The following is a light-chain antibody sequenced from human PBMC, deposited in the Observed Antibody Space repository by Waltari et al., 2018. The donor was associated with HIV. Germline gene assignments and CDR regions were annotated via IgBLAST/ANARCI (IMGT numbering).Light chain of an antibody. J-gene: IGLJ1*01. V-gene: IGLV1-40*01. Sequence: QSVLTQPPSVSGAPGQRVTISRTGSSSNIGAGYAVPRYQQLPGTAPKLLIFGNSNRPSGVPDRFSGSKSGTSASLAITGLRAEDEADYYCQSYDSSLSGATVFGTGTKVTV. CDR2: GNS. CDR3: QSYDSSLSGATV. CDR1: SSNIGAGYA.